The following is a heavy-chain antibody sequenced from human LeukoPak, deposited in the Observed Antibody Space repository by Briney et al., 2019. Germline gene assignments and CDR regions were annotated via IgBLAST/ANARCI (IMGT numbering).Heavy chain of an antibody. D-gene: IGHD5-24*01. V-gene: IGHV3-74*01. CDR3: ARPQDGYNGFDC. CDR1: GFTFSSSG. J-gene: IGHJ4*02. Sequence: PGGSLRLSCAASGFTFSSSGMHWVRQAPGKGLVWVSRINSDGSNRNYADSVKGRFTISRDNAKNALYLQMDSVRAEDAAVYYCARPQDGYNGFDCWGQGTLVTVSS. CDR2: INSDGSNR.